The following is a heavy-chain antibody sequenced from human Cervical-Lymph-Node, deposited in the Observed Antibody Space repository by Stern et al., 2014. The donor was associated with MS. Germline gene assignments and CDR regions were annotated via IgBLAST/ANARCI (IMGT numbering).Heavy chain of an antibody. CDR2: IYWDADE. V-gene: IGHV2-5*02. Sequence: QITLKESGPTLVKPTKTLTLTCTFSGFSLNTSGEGVGWIRQPPGKALEWLAVIYWDADERYSPSLNSRLTITKDASKTQVVLTMANMDPVDTGTYYCAHTTVTFDEAYGLDVWGQGTTVTVSS. J-gene: IGHJ6*02. D-gene: IGHD4-17*01. CDR1: GFSLNTSGEG. CDR3: AHTTVTFDEAYGLDV.